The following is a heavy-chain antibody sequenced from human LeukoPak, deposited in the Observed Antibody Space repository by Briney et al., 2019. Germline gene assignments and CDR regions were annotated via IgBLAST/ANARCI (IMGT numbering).Heavy chain of an antibody. CDR3: AKGDSGFYFYFDY. D-gene: IGHD3-22*01. V-gene: IGHV3-30*18. Sequence: GGSLRLSCAASEFTFSNYGMHWVRQAPGKGLELVAGISSDGSEEYYADSVEGRFTISRDNPKNTLYPEMNSLRAEDTAVHYCAKGDSGFYFYFDYWGQGTLVTVSS. CDR1: EFTFSNYG. CDR2: ISSDGSEE. J-gene: IGHJ4*02.